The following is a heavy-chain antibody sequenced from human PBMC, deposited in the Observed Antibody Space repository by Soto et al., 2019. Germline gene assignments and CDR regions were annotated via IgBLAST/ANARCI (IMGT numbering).Heavy chain of an antibody. V-gene: IGHV4-34*01. J-gene: IGHJ3*01. CDR2: INHSGST. D-gene: IGHD3-10*01. CDR3: ARARSRYYYGSGSYRSGAFDF. Sequence: SETLSLTCAVYGGSFSGYYWSWIRQPPGKGLEWIGEINHSGSTNYNPSLKSRVTISVDTSKNQFSLKLSSVTAADTAVYYCARARSRYYYGSGSYRSGAFDFWGQGTMVT. CDR1: GGSFSGYY.